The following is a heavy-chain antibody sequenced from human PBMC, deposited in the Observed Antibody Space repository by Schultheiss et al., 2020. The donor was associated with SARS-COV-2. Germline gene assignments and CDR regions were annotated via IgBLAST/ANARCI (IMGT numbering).Heavy chain of an antibody. CDR3: AREGWRGHCSPTSCYRPLDL. J-gene: IGHJ5*02. D-gene: IGHD2-2*01. CDR2: VYFSGIT. Sequence: SETLSLTCTVSGGSISSYYWSWIRQPPGEGLEWIGYVYFSGITNYNPSLKSRLALSLDTSKNQLSLKLASVSAADTAIYYCAREGWRGHCSPTSCYRPLDLWGQGISVTIFS. CDR1: GGSISSYY. V-gene: IGHV4-59*01.